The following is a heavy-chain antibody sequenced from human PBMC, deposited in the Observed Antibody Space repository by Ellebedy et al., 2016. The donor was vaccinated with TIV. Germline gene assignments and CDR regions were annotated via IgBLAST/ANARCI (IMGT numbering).Heavy chain of an antibody. CDR3: ARDGFDY. CDR2: ISWNSGSI. CDR1: GFTFDDYA. Sequence: SLKISXAASGFTFDDYAMHWVRQAPGKGLEWVSGISWNSGSIGYADSVKGRFTISRDNAKNSLYLQMNSLRDEDTAVYYCARDGFDYWGQGTLVTVSS. V-gene: IGHV3-9*01. J-gene: IGHJ4*02.